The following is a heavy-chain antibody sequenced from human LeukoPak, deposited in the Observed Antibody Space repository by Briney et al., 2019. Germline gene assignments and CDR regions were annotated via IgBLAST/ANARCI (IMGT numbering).Heavy chain of an antibody. CDR1: GFSLITSGIC. V-gene: IGHV2-70*01. D-gene: IGHD4-17*01. J-gene: IGHJ4*02. CDR2: IDWDDDK. Sequence: SGPALVKPTQTLTLTCTFSGFSLITSGICLSWILNPPGKPLEWLALIDWDDDKYYSTSLKTRLTISKDTFKNQVVLTMTNMDPVDTATYYCARISAYGDYYFDYWGQGTLVTVSS. CDR3: ARISAYGDYYFDY.